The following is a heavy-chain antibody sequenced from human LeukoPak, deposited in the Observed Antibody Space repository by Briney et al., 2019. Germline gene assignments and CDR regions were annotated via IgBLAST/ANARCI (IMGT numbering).Heavy chain of an antibody. Sequence: KPSETLSLTCTVSGGSISSSRYYWGWIRQPPGKGLEWIGSIYYSGSTYYNPSLKSRVTMSVDTSKNQFSLKLSSVTAADTAVYYCARDGNGYGVYLDSWGQGTLVTVSS. CDR1: GGSISSSRYY. D-gene: IGHD4-17*01. CDR2: IYYSGST. CDR3: ARDGNGYGVYLDS. V-gene: IGHV4-39*07. J-gene: IGHJ4*02.